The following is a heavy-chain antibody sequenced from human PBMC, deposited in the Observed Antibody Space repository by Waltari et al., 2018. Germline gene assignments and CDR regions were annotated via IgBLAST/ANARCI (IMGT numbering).Heavy chain of an antibody. CDR1: GFDLDNYG. Sequence: QVQLVESGGGVVQPGRSLRLSCAAYGFDLDNYGMHWVRQAPGKGLEWVAIIWVDGTTTYYAESVKGRFTISRDSSRNTVYVQMNSLRAEDTAVYYCARDDRSIAALQYWGQGTLVTVSS. CDR3: ARDDRSIAALQY. D-gene: IGHD6-6*01. J-gene: IGHJ4*02. CDR2: IWVDGTTT. V-gene: IGHV3-33*01.